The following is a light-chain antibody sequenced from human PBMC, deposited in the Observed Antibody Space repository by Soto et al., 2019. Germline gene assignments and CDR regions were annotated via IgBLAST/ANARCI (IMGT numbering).Light chain of an antibody. V-gene: IGLV2-14*03. CDR3: SSYTVSRTYV. Sequence: QSALTQPASVSGSPGQSITISCTGTSSDVGAFNFVSWHQQHPGKAPKLMSYNVYDRPSGVSYRFSGSKYGNTASLTISGLQGEDEADYYCSSYTVSRTYVFGTGTKLTVL. CDR1: SSDVGAFNF. CDR2: NVY. J-gene: IGLJ1*01.